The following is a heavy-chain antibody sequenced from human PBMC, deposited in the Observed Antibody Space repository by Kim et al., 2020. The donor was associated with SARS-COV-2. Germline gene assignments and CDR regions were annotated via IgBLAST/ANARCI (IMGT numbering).Heavy chain of an antibody. J-gene: IGHJ4*02. D-gene: IGHD3-16*02. Sequence: RFTISRDNAKNSLYLQMNSLRAEDTAVYYCARDPGIMITFGGVIADHFDYWGQGTLVTVSS. CDR3: ARDPGIMITFGGVIADHFDY. V-gene: IGHV3-11*05.